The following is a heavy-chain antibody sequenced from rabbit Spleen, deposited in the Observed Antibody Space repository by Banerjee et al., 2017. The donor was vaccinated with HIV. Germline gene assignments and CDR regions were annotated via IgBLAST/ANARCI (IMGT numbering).Heavy chain of an antibody. V-gene: IGHV1S45*01. CDR3: ARDAGRGDYIDGVFNL. J-gene: IGHJ4*01. CDR2: IDAGSSGFT. D-gene: IGHD8-1*01. CDR1: GVSFSGDSY. Sequence: QEQLVESGGGLVKPGASLTLTCKASGVSFSGDSYMCWVRQAPGRGLEWIACIDAGSSGFTYFASWAKGRFTFSRTSSTTVTLQMTSLTVADTATYFCARDAGRGDYIDGVFNLWGQGTLVTVS.